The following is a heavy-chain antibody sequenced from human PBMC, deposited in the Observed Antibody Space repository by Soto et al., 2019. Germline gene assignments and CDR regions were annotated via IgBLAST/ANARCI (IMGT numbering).Heavy chain of an antibody. Sequence: GGSLRLSCAGSGFTFSSYAMHWVRQAPGKGLEYVSAISSNGGSTYYADSVKGRFTISRDNSKNTLYLQMSSLRAEDTAVYYCVKETRDIGAPIAWFAPRGQGTLVTVSS. CDR2: ISSNGGST. V-gene: IGHV3-64D*08. CDR3: VKETRDIGAPIAWFAP. D-gene: IGHD5-12*01. J-gene: IGHJ5*02. CDR1: GFTFSSYA.